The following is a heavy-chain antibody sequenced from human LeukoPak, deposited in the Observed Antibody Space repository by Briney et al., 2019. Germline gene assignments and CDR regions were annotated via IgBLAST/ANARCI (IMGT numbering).Heavy chain of an antibody. D-gene: IGHD3-3*01. V-gene: IGHV1-2*02. Sequence: ASVKVSCKASGYTFTGYYMHWVRQAPGQGLEWMGWINPNSGGTNYAQKFQGRVTMTRDTSISTAYMELSRLRSDDTAVYYCARDFYDFWSGYYRPPGYWGQGTLVTVSS. CDR3: ARDFYDFWSGYYRPPGY. J-gene: IGHJ4*02. CDR1: GYTFTGYY. CDR2: INPNSGGT.